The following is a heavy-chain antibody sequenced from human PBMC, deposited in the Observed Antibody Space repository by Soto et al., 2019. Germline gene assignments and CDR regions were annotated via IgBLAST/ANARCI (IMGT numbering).Heavy chain of an antibody. D-gene: IGHD3-10*01. Sequence: GGSLRLSCAASGFTFSSYAMSWVRQAPGKGLEWVSAISGSGGSTYYADSVKGRFTISRDNSKNTLYLQMNSLRAEDTAVYYCAKDFYGSGSYGMSDDWGQGSLVTVSS. J-gene: IGHJ4*02. CDR1: GFTFSSYA. CDR2: ISGSGGST. V-gene: IGHV3-23*01. CDR3: AKDFYGSGSYGMSDD.